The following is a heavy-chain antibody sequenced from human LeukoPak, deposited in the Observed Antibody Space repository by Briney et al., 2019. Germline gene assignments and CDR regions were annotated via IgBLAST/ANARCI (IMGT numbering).Heavy chain of an antibody. J-gene: IGHJ4*02. D-gene: IGHD3-22*01. CDR2: INTDGSST. CDR1: GFTFSSYW. V-gene: IGHV3-74*01. Sequence: PGGSLRLSCAASGFTFSSYWMHWVCQAPGKGLVWVSRINTDGSSTSYADSVKGRFTISRDNAKNTLYLQMNSLRAEDTAVYYCARGPRAGDYDSSGYCSYWGQGTLVTVSS. CDR3: ARGPRAGDYDSSGYCSY.